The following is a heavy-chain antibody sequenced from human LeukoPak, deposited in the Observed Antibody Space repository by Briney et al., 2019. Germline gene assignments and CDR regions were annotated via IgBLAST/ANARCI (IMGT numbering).Heavy chain of an antibody. V-gene: IGHV3-30*02. Sequence: GGSPRLSCAASGFTFSSYGMHWVRQAPGKGLEWVAFIRYDGSNKYYADSVKGRFTISRDNSKNTLYLQMNSLRAEDTAVYYCAKDTSGYYYYMDVWGKGTTVTISS. CDR3: AKDTSGYYYYMDV. J-gene: IGHJ6*03. CDR2: IRYDGSNK. D-gene: IGHD3-10*01. CDR1: GFTFSSYG.